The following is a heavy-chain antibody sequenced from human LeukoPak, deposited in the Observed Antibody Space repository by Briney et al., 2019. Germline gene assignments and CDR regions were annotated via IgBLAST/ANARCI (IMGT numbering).Heavy chain of an antibody. J-gene: IGHJ4*02. CDR2: IYISGST. CDR3: ARDRGTWNDDGFDY. Sequence: SSETLSLTCTVSGGSTSSYYWSWIRQRAGKGLEWIGRIYISGSTNYNPSLKSRVTMSVDTSKNQFSLKLSSVTAADTAVYYCARDRGTWNDDGFDYWGQGTLVTVSS. D-gene: IGHD1-1*01. CDR1: GGSTSSYY. V-gene: IGHV4-4*07.